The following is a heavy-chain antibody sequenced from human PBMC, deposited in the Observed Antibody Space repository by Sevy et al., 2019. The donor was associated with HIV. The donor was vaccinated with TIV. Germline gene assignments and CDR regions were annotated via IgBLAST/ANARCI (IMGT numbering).Heavy chain of an antibody. Sequence: GGSLRLSCAASGFSFSGYNMNWVRQAPGKGLEWVSYLSSSTSTIHYADSVKGRFTISRDNAKNSLFLQMNSRRDEDTAVYYWARDSSWNYDSYFYGMDVWGQGTTVTVS. D-gene: IGHD1-7*01. CDR3: ARDSSWNYDSYFYGMDV. CDR1: GFSFSGYN. CDR2: LSSSTSTI. V-gene: IGHV3-48*02. J-gene: IGHJ6*02.